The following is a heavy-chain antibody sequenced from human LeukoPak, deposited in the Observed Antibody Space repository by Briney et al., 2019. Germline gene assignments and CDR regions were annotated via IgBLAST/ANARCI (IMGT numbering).Heavy chain of an antibody. Sequence: SETLSLTCTVSGVSISSYYWSWIRQPAGKGVDWIGRIYTSGRTNYNPSLKSRVTMSVDTSKNQFSLKLSSVTAADTAVYYCARPRTSSSEGNWFDPWGQGTLVTVSS. CDR1: GVSISSYY. J-gene: IGHJ5*02. V-gene: IGHV4-4*07. CDR2: IYTSGRT. D-gene: IGHD6-13*01. CDR3: ARPRTSSSEGNWFDP.